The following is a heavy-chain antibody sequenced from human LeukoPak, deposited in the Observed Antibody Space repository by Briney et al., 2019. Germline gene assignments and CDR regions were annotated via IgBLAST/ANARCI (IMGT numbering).Heavy chain of an antibody. CDR2: ITPIFGTA. D-gene: IGHD4-17*01. J-gene: IGHJ4*02. CDR1: GGTFSSYA. V-gene: IGHV1-69*13. Sequence: SVKVSCKASGGTFSSYAISWVQQAPGQGLEWMGGITPIFGTANYAQKFQGRVTITADESTSTAYMELSSLRSEDTAVYYCAREPTTVEPPLSDWGQGTLVAVSS. CDR3: AREPTTVEPPLSD.